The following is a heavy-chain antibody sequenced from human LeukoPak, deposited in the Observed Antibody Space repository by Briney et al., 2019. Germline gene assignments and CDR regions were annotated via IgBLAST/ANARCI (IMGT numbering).Heavy chain of an antibody. Sequence: QTGGSLRLSCAASGFTFSSYWMSWVRQAPGKGLEWVANIKQDGSEKYYVDSVKGRFTISGDNAKNSLYLQMNSLRAEDTAVYYCARELVVPAAVTGDYWGQGTLVTVSS. V-gene: IGHV3-7*03. CDR3: ARELVVPAAVTGDY. CDR2: IKQDGSEK. CDR1: GFTFSSYW. J-gene: IGHJ4*02. D-gene: IGHD2-2*01.